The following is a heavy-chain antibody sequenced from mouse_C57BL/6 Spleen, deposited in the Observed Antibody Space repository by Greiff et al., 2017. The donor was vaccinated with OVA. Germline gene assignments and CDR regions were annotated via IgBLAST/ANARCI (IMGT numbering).Heavy chain of an antibody. CDR2: IYPGDGDT. V-gene: IGHV1-82*01. D-gene: IGHD1-1*01. J-gene: IGHJ4*01. CDR1: GYAFSSSW. Sequence: QVQLKESGPELVKPGASVKISCKASGYAFSSSWMNWVKQRPGKGLEWIGRIYPGDGDTNYNGKFKGKATLTADKSSSTAYMQLSSLTSEDSAVYFCERGTTAVGEAMDYWGQGTSVTVAS. CDR3: ERGTTAVGEAMDY.